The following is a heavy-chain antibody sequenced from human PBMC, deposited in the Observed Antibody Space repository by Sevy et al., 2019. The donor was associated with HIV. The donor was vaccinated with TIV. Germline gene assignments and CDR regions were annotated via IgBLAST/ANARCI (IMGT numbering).Heavy chain of an antibody. CDR1: GYTLTRLA. J-gene: IGHJ4*02. CDR3: ATTKDYYENSGDPFDY. Sequence: ASVKVSCKVSGYTLTRLAMHWVRQAPGKGLEWMGSFDPEDNERIYAKKWQGRFSMTEDTSTDTAYMGLGNLRSEDTAVYYCATTKDYYENSGDPFDYWGQGTLVTVSS. D-gene: IGHD3-22*01. CDR2: FDPEDNER. V-gene: IGHV1-24*01.